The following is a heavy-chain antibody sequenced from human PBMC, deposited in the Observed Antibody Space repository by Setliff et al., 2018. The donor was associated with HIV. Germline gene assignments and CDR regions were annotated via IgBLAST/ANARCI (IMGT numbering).Heavy chain of an antibody. CDR3: AREPPIRIAAAGTRRDYYYYGMDV. D-gene: IGHD6-13*01. Sequence: ASVKVSCKASGYTLTSNHMHWVRQAPGQGLEWMGWISAYNGNTNYAQKLQGRVTMTTDTSTSTAYMELRSLRSDDTAVYYCAREPPIRIAAAGTRRDYYYYGMDVWGQGTTVTVSS. J-gene: IGHJ6*02. CDR1: GYTLTSNH. CDR2: ISAYNGNT. V-gene: IGHV1-18*04.